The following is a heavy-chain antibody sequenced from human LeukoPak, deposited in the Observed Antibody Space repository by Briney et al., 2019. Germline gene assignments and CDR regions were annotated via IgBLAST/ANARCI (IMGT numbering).Heavy chain of an antibody. V-gene: IGHV4-59*01. D-gene: IGHD6-13*01. J-gene: IGHJ4*02. CDR2: IYYSGST. Sequence: SETLSLTCTVSGGSISSYYWSWIRQPPGKGLEWIGYIYYSGSTNYNPSLKSRVTISVDTSKNQFSLKLSSVTAADTAVYYCARGTKTSSSWYRNDYWGQGTLVTVSS. CDR3: ARGTKTSSSWYRNDY. CDR1: GGSISSYY.